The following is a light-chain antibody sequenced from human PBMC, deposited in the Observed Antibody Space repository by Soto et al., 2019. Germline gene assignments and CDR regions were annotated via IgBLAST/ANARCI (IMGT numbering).Light chain of an antibody. CDR2: DVS. V-gene: IGLV2-14*01. CDR3: SSYTSSSTFVV. CDR1: SSDVGGSNY. J-gene: IGLJ2*01. Sequence: QSALTQPASVSGSPGQSITISCTGTSSDVGGSNYVSWYQQHPGKAPKLMIYDVSNRPSGVSNRFSGSKSGNTASLTISGIQAEDEADYYCSSYTSSSTFVVFGGGTKVTVL.